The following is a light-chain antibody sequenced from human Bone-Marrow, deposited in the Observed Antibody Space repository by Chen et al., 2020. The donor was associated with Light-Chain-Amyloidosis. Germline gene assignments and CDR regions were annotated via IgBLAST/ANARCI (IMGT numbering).Light chain of an antibody. CDR1: SSDVGGDNH. V-gene: IGLV2-14*01. CDR2: EVT. Sequence: QSALTQPASVSGSPGQPITISCTGTSSDVGGDNHVSWYQQHPDKAPKLMIYEVTNRPSWVPDRFSGSKSDNTASLTISGLQTEDEADYFCSSYTITNTLVFGSETRNTVL. J-gene: IGLJ1*01. CDR3: SSYTITNTLV.